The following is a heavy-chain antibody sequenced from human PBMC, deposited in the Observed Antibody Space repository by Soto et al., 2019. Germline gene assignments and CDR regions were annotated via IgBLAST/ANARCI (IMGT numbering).Heavy chain of an antibody. CDR2: ISGSGGST. V-gene: IGHV3-23*01. CDR3: AKGPIIAAAGPDWFDP. Sequence: EVQLLESGGGLVQPGGSLRLSCAASGFTFSSYAMSWVHQAPGKGLEWVSAISGSGGSTYYADSVKGRFTISRDNSKNTLYLQMNSLRAEDTAVYYCAKGPIIAAAGPDWFDPWGQGTLVTVSS. CDR1: GFTFSSYA. J-gene: IGHJ5*02. D-gene: IGHD6-13*01.